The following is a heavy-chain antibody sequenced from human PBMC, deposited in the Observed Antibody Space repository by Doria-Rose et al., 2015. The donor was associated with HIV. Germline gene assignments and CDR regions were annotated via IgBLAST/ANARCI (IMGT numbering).Heavy chain of an antibody. CDR1: GVSLSSPGMG. Sequence: QITLKESGPVLVKPTETLTLTCTVSGVSLSSPGMGVSWIRQPPGKALEWLANMLSQVEWSYKSAVKSRLAIARGTSKSQVALTMTDMDPVDTATYSCASIESSRWYHRSCFDCWGQGPLDIVSP. CDR3: ASIESSRWYHRSCFDC. V-gene: IGHV2-26*01. D-gene: IGHD6-13*01. CDR2: MLSQVEW. J-gene: IGHJ4*02.